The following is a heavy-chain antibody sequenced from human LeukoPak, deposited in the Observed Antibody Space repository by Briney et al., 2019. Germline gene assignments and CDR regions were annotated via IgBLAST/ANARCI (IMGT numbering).Heavy chain of an antibody. Sequence: SETLSLTCAVYGGSFSGYYWSWIRQPPGKGLEWIGEINHSGSTNYNPSLKSRVTISVGTSKNQFSLKLSSVTAADTAVYYCARGSSSWHNYYFDYWGQGTLVAVSS. D-gene: IGHD6-13*01. J-gene: IGHJ4*02. V-gene: IGHV4-34*01. CDR1: GGSFSGYY. CDR3: ARGSSSWHNYYFDY. CDR2: INHSGST.